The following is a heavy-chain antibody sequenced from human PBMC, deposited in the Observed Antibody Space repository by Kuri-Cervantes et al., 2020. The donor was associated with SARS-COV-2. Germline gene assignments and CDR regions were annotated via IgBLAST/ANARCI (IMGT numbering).Heavy chain of an antibody. CDR1: GFTFRSCW. V-gene: IGHV3-7*01. D-gene: IGHD3-10*01. CDR3: VSLDHGLGSYYHTFPHDY. Sequence: GESLKISCAASGFTFRSCWMSWVRQAPGKGLEWVAAIKPEGGEKHYVDSVRGRFTISRDDAKNSLYLQMNSPRAEDTAVYYCVSLDHGLGSYYHTFPHDYWGLGTQVTVSS. J-gene: IGHJ4*02. CDR2: IKPEGGEK.